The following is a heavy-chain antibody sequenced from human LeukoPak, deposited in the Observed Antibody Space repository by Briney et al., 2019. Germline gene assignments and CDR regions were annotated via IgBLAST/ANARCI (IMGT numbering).Heavy chain of an antibody. CDR1: GGSISRGDYY. J-gene: IGHJ5*02. CDR3: TGGAYGSGSHASWFDP. CDR2: IYTTGST. Sequence: SETLSLTCTVSGGSISRGDYYWSWIRQPAGKGLEWIGRIYTTGSTNYNPSLKSRVTISVDKSKNQLSLNLSSVTAADPGIYYCTGGAYGSGSHASWFDPWGQGILVTV. V-gene: IGHV4-61*02. D-gene: IGHD3-10*01.